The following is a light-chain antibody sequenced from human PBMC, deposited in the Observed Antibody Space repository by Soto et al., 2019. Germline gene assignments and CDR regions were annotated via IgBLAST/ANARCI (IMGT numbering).Light chain of an antibody. CDR2: AAS. CDR3: QQANSFPLT. J-gene: IGKJ4*01. CDR1: QVISNW. V-gene: IGKV1-12*01. Sequence: DIQMTQSPSSVSASVGDRVTIICRASQVISNWLAWYQQKPGKAPKPLIYAASSLHTGVPSRFSGSGSGTDFTLTISSLQPEDFATYYCQQANSFPLTFGGGTKVEIK.